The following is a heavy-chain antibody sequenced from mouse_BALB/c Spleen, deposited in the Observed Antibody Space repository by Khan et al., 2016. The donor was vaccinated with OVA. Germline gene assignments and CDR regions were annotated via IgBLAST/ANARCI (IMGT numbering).Heavy chain of an antibody. V-gene: IGHV1S135*01. D-gene: IGHD2-2*01. J-gene: IGHJ3*01. CDR1: GYSFTTYY. CDR2: IDPFSGGT. Sequence: VQLKESGPELMKPGTSVKISCKASGYSFTTYYIHWVIQTHGKSLEWIGYIDPFSGGTTYNQKSKGKATLTVDKSSSTAYIHLSNLTSEDSAVYYCTRHGYVAWFTYWGQGTLVTVSA. CDR3: TRHGYVAWFTY.